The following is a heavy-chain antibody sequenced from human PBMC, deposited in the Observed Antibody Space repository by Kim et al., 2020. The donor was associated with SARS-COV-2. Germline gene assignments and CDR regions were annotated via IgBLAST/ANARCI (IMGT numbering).Heavy chain of an antibody. J-gene: IGHJ4*02. D-gene: IGHD6-19*01. Sequence: ASVKVSCKASGYTFTSYDISWVRQATGQGLEWMGWMNPNSGNTGYAQKFQGRVTMTRNTSISTAYMELSSLRSEDTAVYYCARVRGTGWYISNSPFDYWGQGTLVTVSS. CDR2: MNPNSGNT. CDR3: ARVRGTGWYISNSPFDY. V-gene: IGHV1-8*01. CDR1: GYTFTSYD.